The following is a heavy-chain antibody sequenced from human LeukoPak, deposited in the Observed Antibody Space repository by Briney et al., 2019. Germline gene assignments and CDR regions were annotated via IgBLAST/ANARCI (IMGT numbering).Heavy chain of an antibody. CDR2: INHSGST. CDR1: GGSFSGHY. D-gene: IGHD6-19*01. Sequence: SETLSLTCAVYGGSFSGHYWSWIRQPPGKGLEWIGEINHSGSTNYNPSLKSRVTISVDTSKNQFSLKVSSVTAADTAVYYCARHGTAVAGTGVMNWFDPWGQGTLVTVSS. V-gene: IGHV4-34*01. J-gene: IGHJ5*02. CDR3: ARHGTAVAGTGVMNWFDP.